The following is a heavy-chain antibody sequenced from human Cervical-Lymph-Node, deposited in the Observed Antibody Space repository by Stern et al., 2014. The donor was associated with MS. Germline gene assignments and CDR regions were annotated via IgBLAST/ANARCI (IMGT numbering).Heavy chain of an antibody. V-gene: IGHV4-59*02. J-gene: IGHJ2*01. D-gene: IGHD2-21*02. Sequence: QVQLQESGPGLVKPSETLSLTCTVSGGAVSDYYWTWIRQRPGKGLEWIGYISDTETTNYNPSLHSRVTITLDTSQNQVSLRLRSVTAADTAVYYCARDPSTTASDWFFDLWGRGSLVTVSS. CDR1: GGAVSDYY. CDR2: ISDTETT. CDR3: ARDPSTTASDWFFDL.